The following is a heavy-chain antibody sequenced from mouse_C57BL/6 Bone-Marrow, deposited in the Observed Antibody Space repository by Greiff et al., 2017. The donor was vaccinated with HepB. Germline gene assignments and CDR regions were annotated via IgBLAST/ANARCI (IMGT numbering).Heavy chain of an antibody. CDR1: GYTFTSYD. J-gene: IGHJ1*03. CDR2: IYPRDGST. CDR3: ARSSYYGPWYFDV. V-gene: IGHV1-85*01. Sequence: VKLQESGPELVKPGASVKLSCKASGYTFTSYDINWVKQRPGQGLEWIGWIYPRDGSTKYNEKFEGKATLTVDTSSSTAYMELHSLTSEDSAVYFCARSSYYGPWYFDVWGTGTTVTVSS. D-gene: IGHD1-2*01.